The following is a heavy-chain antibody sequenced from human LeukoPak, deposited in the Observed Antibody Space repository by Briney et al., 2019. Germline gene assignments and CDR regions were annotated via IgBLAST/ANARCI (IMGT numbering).Heavy chain of an antibody. J-gene: IGHJ4*02. CDR3: ATGSVRYSASWYSQEGDY. Sequence: GGSLRLSCAASGFTFSSYAMSWVRQAPGKGLEWISAISVSAGSTYYADSVKGRFTISRDNSKNTLYLQMNSLRAEDTAVYYCATGSVRYSASWYSQEGDYWGQGTLVTVSS. D-gene: IGHD6-13*01. CDR2: ISVSAGST. V-gene: IGHV3-23*01. CDR1: GFTFSSYA.